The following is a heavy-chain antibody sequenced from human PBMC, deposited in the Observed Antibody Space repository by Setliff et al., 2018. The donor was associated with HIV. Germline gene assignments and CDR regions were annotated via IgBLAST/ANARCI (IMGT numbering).Heavy chain of an antibody. CDR3: ARDLHANYHFVDI. CDR2: VYYTGKT. Sequence: SETLSLTCSVSGVSIVSGCFYVSWIRHHPGKGLEWIGTVYYTGKTYYNPSLQSRLTMSADTSKNQLYLTLNSVTAADTAVYVCARDLHANYHFVDIWGQGIMVTVSS. V-gene: IGHV4-31*03. D-gene: IGHD3-3*02. J-gene: IGHJ3*02. CDR1: GVSIVSGCFY.